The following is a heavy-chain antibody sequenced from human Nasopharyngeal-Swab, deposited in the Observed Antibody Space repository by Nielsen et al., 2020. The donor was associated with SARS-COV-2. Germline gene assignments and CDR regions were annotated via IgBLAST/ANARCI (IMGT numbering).Heavy chain of an antibody. CDR2: TYYRSKWYN. Sequence: WIRQSPSRGLEWLGRTYYRSKWYNDYAVSVKSRITINPDTSKNQFSLQLNSVTPEDTAVYYCARDRWSGGIVVVPAAKDVWGKGTTVTVSS. D-gene: IGHD2-2*01. J-gene: IGHJ6*04. CDR3: ARDRWSGGIVVVPAAKDV. V-gene: IGHV6-1*01.